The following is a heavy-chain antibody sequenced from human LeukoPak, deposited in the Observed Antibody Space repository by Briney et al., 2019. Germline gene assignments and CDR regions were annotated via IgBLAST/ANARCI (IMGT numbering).Heavy chain of an antibody. D-gene: IGHD4-17*01. CDR3: AKDSERYGVLEY. Sequence: GGSLRLSCEASGFTFNNHAMTWVRQGPGKGLEWASTISGRADSTFYADSVKGRFTISRDNSKNTVYLQMNNLRDEDTAVYYCAKDSERYGVLEYWGQGTLVTVSS. V-gene: IGHV3-23*01. J-gene: IGHJ4*02. CDR1: GFTFNNHA. CDR2: ISGRADST.